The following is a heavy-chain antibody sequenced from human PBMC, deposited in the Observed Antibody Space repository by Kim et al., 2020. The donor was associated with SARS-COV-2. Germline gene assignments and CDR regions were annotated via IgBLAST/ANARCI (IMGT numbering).Heavy chain of an antibody. Sequence: YSPSFQGHVANSADKSISTAYLQWSSLKASDTAMYYCARHGGLTSTFFDIWGQGTMVTVSS. D-gene: IGHD2-2*01. V-gene: IGHV5-10-1*01. J-gene: IGHJ3*02. CDR3: ARHGGLTSTFFDI.